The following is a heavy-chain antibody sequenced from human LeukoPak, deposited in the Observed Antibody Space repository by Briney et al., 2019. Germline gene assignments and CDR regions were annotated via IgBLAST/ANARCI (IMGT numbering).Heavy chain of an antibody. CDR1: GGSISSYY. V-gene: IGHV4-59*01. J-gene: IGHJ4*02. CDR3: ARGSVAVMLGY. CDR2: IYYSGST. D-gene: IGHD2-21*01. Sequence: SETLSLTCTVSGGSISSYYWSWIRQPPGKGLEWIGYIYYSGSTNYNPSLKSRVTISVDTSKNQFSLKLSSVTAADTAVYYCARGSVAVMLGYWGQGTLVTVSS.